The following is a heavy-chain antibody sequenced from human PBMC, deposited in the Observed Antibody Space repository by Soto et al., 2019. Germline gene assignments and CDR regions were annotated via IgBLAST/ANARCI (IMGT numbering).Heavy chain of an antibody. D-gene: IGHD2-2*01. CDR3: ARLHGYCISTSCYGYYAMDV. J-gene: IGHJ6*02. CDR1: GGSINNSSYS. CDR2: FYYSGST. V-gene: IGHV4-39*01. Sequence: SETLSLNCTVCGGSINNSSYSWGWIRKPPGQGLEWIGTFYYSGSTYYNPSLKSRVTISVDTSKNQFSLKLSSVTAADTAVYYCARLHGYCISTSCYGYYAMDVWGQGTTVT.